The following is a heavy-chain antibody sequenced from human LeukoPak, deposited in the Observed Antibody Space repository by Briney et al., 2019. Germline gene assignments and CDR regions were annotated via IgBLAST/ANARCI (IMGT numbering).Heavy chain of an antibody. J-gene: IGHJ4*02. D-gene: IGHD6-13*01. CDR3: ARDPYSSSWYYFDY. CDR2: IWYDGSNK. Sequence: GRSLRLSCAASGFTFSSYGMHWVRRAPGKGLEWVAVIWYDGSNKYYADSVKGRFTISRDNSKNTLYLQMNSLRAEDTAVYYCARDPYSSSWYYFDYWGQGTLVTVSS. V-gene: IGHV3-33*01. CDR1: GFTFSSYG.